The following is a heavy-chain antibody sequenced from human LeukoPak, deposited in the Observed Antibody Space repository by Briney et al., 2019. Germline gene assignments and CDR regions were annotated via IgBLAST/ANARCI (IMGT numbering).Heavy chain of an antibody. CDR2: SQTTKPNSCAT. CDR3: VRVATTSSGWYHFDN. D-gene: IGHD6-13*01. V-gene: IGHV3-72*01. CDR1: GFAITDHH. Sequence: GGSLRLSCAASGFAITDHHMDWVRQAPGKGMEWVGRSQTTKPNSCATEYAASVKGRFTISRDDSKNSLYLQLNSLKTEDTAVYYCVRVATTSSGWYHFDNWGQGTLVTVSS. J-gene: IGHJ4*02.